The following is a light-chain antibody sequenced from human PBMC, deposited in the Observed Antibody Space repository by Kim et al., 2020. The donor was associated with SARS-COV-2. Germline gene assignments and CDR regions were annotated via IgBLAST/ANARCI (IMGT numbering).Light chain of an antibody. Sequence: QSITISCTGTSSDVGGYNYVSWYQQQPGKAPKLMIYDVSKRSSGVSTRFSGSKSGNTASLTISGLQAEDEADYYCSSYTSSSTFVFGTGTKVTVL. J-gene: IGLJ1*01. CDR2: DVS. CDR1: SSDVGGYNY. CDR3: SSYTSSSTFV. V-gene: IGLV2-14*04.